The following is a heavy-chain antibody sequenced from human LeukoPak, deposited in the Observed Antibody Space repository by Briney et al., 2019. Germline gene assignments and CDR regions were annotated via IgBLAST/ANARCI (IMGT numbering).Heavy chain of an antibody. CDR2: ISSSSSTI. D-gene: IGHD6-6*01. J-gene: IGHJ4*02. CDR1: GFTFSSYS. V-gene: IGHV3-48*01. Sequence: GGSLRLSCAASGFTFSSYSMNWVRQAPGKGLEWVSYISSSSSTIYYADSVKGRFTISRDNAKNSLYLQMNSLRAEDTAVYYCARDGRGEYSSSSNYWGQGTPVTVSS. CDR3: ARDGRGEYSSSSNY.